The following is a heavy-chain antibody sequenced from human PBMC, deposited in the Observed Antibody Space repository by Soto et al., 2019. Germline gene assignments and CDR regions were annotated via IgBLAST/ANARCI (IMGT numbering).Heavy chain of an antibody. J-gene: IGHJ4*02. CDR1: AYTFTSYG. CDR3: ARSGQSGSYDY. V-gene: IGHV1-18*01. D-gene: IGHD1-26*01. CDR2: ISTDKGKT. Sequence: SVKVSCKTSAYTFTSYGISWVRQAPGQGLEWMGWISTDKGKTNYAQKFQGRVTMTTDTSTSTAYMELRSLRSDDTAVYYCARSGQSGSYDYWGQGTLVIVSS.